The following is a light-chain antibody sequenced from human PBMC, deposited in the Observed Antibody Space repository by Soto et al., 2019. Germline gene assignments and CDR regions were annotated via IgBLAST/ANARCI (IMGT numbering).Light chain of an antibody. CDR1: SSDVGGYNY. J-gene: IGLJ2*01. V-gene: IGLV2-11*01. Sequence: QLVLTQPRSVSGSPGQSVTISCTGTSSDVGGYNYVSWYQQEPGKAPKFLIYDVSVRPSGVPDRFSGSKSGNTASLTISGLQAEDEADYYCCSYAGSYTVLFGGGTKLTVL. CDR2: DVS. CDR3: CSYAGSYTVL.